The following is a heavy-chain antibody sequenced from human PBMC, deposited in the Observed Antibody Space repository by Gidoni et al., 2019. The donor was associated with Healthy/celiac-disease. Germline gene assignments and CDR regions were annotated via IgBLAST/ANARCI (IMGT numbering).Heavy chain of an antibody. CDR2: IRGSGGRT. Sequence: VQLLESGGGLVQLGGSLRLSCAASGFTFSSYARSWVRQAPGKGLGWVSAIRGSGGRTYVADSVKGRFTISRDNAKNTLYLQMNSLRAEDTAVDYCAKASGWLSLPYYYYGMDVWGQGTTVTVSS. V-gene: IGHV3-23*01. CDR1: GFTFSSYA. D-gene: IGHD3-10*01. J-gene: IGHJ6*02. CDR3: AKASGWLSLPYYYYGMDV.